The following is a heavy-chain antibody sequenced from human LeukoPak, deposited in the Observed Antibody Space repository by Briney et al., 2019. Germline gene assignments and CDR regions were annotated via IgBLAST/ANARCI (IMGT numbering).Heavy chain of an antibody. V-gene: IGHV4-59*01. CDR3: ARDRDSSGLRDFDL. CDR2: IYYSGNT. J-gene: IGHJ2*01. CDR1: GGSISSYY. Sequence: QSSETLSLTCTVSGGSISSYYWSWIRQPPGKGLEWIGYIYYSGNTNYNPSPKSRVSISIDTSKNQFSLQLSSVTAADTAVYYCARDRDSSGLRDFDLWGRGTLVTVSA. D-gene: IGHD3-22*01.